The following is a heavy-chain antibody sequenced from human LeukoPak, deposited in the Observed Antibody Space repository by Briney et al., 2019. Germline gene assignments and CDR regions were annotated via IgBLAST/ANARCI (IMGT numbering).Heavy chain of an antibody. CDR1: GFTFSNYW. V-gene: IGHV3-9*01. D-gene: IGHD3-10*01. J-gene: IGHJ4*02. Sequence: GGSLRLSCAASGFTFSNYWMHWVRQAPGKGLEWVSGISWNSGSIGYADSVKGRFTISRDNTKNSLYLQMNSLRAEDTALYYCAKDNSYYGSGFDYWGQGTLVTVSS. CDR3: AKDNSYYGSGFDY. CDR2: ISWNSGSI.